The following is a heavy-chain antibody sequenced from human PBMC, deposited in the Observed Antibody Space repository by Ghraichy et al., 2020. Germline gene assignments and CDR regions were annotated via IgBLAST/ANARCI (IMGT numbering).Heavy chain of an antibody. CDR3: ARDPYYYDSSGYYLRRVGLAHYYYYYGMDV. Sequence: GGSLRLSCAASGFTFSSYSMNWVRQAPGKGLEWVSYISSSSSTIYYADSVKGRFTISRDNAKNSLYLQMNSLRDEDTAVYYCARDPYYYDSSGYYLRRVGLAHYYYYYGMDVWGQGTTVTVSS. D-gene: IGHD3-22*01. J-gene: IGHJ6*02. CDR2: ISSSSSTI. V-gene: IGHV3-48*02. CDR1: GFTFSSYS.